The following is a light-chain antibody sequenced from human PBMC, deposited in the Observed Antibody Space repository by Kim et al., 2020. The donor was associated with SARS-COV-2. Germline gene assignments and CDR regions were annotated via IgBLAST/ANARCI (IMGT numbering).Light chain of an antibody. Sequence: GSGGDRVTSACRGSQDIRNDLGCYQQNPGRAPKRLIYGASSLHSGVPSSLSGSGSGTEFTLTISSLQPEDFATYFCLQHNTYPITFGQGTRLEIK. V-gene: IGKV1-17*01. CDR2: GAS. J-gene: IGKJ5*01. CDR1: QDIRND. CDR3: LQHNTYPIT.